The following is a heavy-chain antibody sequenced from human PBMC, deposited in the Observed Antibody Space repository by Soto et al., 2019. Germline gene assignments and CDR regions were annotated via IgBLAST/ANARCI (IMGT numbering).Heavy chain of an antibody. J-gene: IGHJ6*02. CDR2: MNPNSGNT. CDR3: TVMSSSWYHYYGVDV. Sequence: ASVKVSCKASGYTFTSYDINWVRQATGQGLEWMGRMNPNSGNTGYAQNFQGRVSMTRNTSISTAYMELSSLRFEDTAVYYCTVMSSSWYHYYGVDVWGQGTTVTVSS. V-gene: IGHV1-8*01. CDR1: GYTFTSYD. D-gene: IGHD2-2*01.